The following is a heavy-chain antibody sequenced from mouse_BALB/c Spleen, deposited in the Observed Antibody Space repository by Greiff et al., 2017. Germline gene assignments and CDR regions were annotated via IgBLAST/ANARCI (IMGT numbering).Heavy chain of an antibody. CDR2: IYPGDGDT. Sequence: QVHVKQSGAELVRPGSSVKISCKASGYAFSSYWMNWVKQRPGQGLEWIGQIYPGDGDTNYNGKFKGKATLTADKSSSTAYMQLSSLTSEDSAVYFCARGDVEVGYFDYWGQGTTLTVSS. J-gene: IGHJ2*01. V-gene: IGHV1-80*01. CDR3: ARGDVEVGYFDY. CDR1: GYAFSSYW. D-gene: IGHD1-1*02.